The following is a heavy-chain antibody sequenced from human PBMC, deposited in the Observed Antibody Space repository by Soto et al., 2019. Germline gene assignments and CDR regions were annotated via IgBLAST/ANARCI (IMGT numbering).Heavy chain of an antibody. CDR1: GFTFSSYW. J-gene: IGHJ4*02. V-gene: IGHV3-7*05. D-gene: IGHD3-3*01. CDR3: ARVENDFWSGHDYFDY. Sequence: EVQLVESGGGLVQPGGSLRLSCAASGFTFSSYWMSWVRQAPGKGLEWVANIKQDGSEKYYVDSVKGRFTISRDNAKNSLYLQMNSLRADDTAVYYCARVENDFWSGHDYFDYWGQGTLVTVSS. CDR2: IKQDGSEK.